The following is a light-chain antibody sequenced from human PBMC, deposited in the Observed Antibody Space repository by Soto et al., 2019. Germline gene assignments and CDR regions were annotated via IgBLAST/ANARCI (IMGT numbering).Light chain of an antibody. V-gene: IGLV1-51*01. J-gene: IGLJ2*01. Sequence: QSVLTQPPSLSAAPGQTVTISCSGGSSNIGNNFVSWYQQLPGTAPKLLIYDNNKRPSGIPDRFSASRSATSATLAITGLQTGDGAVYYCGTWDTSLSGGLFGGGTKLTVL. CDR3: GTWDTSLSGGL. CDR2: DNN. CDR1: SSNIGNNF.